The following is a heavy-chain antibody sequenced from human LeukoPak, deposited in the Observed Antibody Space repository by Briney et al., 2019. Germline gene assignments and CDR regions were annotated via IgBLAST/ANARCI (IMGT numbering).Heavy chain of an antibody. CDR1: GDSVSSNSAA. CDR3: ARDPVSHSDNSGYLQVGMDV. CDR2: TFYRSKWYN. D-gene: IGHD3-22*01. J-gene: IGHJ6*02. V-gene: IGHV6-1*01. Sequence: SQTLSLTCAISGDSVSSNSAAWNWIRQSPSRGLEWLGRTFYRSKWYNDYAVSVKSRITINPDTSKNQFPLQLNSVTPEDTAVYYCARDPVSHSDNSGYLQVGMDVWGQGTTVTVSS.